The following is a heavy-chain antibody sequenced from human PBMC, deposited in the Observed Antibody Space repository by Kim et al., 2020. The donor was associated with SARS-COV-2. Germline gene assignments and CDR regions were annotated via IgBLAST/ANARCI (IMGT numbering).Heavy chain of an antibody. CDR1: GFTFSSYW. Sequence: GGSLRLACAYAGFTFSSYWMSWGCQPTGKMLGWGASVSEGVIEKYYVDSVKGRFTISRDNAKHSLYLQMNSLRDEDTAVYFCVRDGYSGYDRAFDIWGQGTMVTVSS. J-gene: IGHJ3*02. V-gene: IGHV3-7*01. D-gene: IGHD5-12*01. CDR3: VRDGYSGYDRAFDI. CDR2: VSEGVIEK.